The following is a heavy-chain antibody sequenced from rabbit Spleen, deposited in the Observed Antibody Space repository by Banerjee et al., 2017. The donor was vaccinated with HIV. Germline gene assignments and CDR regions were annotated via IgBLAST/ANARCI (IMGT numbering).Heavy chain of an antibody. Sequence: QSLEESGGGLVKPGGTLTLTCKASGIDFNSDDYMCWVRQPPGKGLEWISCIAGSSSGFTYSATWAKGRFTCSKTSSTTVTLQMTSLTVADTATYFCARDTGSSFSSYGMDLWGQGTLVTVS. J-gene: IGHJ6*01. CDR1: GIDFNSDDY. CDR3: ARDTGSSFSSYGMDL. CDR2: IAGSSSGFT. V-gene: IGHV1S40*01. D-gene: IGHD8-1*01.